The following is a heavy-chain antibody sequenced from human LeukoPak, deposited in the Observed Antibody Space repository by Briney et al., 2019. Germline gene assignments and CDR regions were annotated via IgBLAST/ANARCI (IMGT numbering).Heavy chain of an antibody. CDR2: ISGSGDRT. J-gene: IGHJ4*02. CDR3: AKSQAGVNAPLDY. V-gene: IGHV3-23*01. CDR1: GFTFSTYA. D-gene: IGHD3-10*01. Sequence: GGSLRLSCAVSGFTFSTYAMTWVRQAPGKGLEWVSVISGSGDRTFNPDSVQGRFTISRDNSKNTLYLQMNSLGGDDTAIYYCAKSQAGVNAPLDYWGQGTLVTVSS.